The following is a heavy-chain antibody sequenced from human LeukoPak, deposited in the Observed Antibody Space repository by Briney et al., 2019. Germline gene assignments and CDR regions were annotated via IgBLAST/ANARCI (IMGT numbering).Heavy chain of an antibody. Sequence: PGGSLRLSCVASGFTFSRDWVHWVRQAPGKGLAWVSRINSDGSSTSYADSVKGRFTISRDNVKNTLYLQMNSLRVEDTAVYYCARDSPQCSGGYCYFVYWGQGTWSPSPQ. CDR1: GFTFSRDW. J-gene: IGHJ4*02. CDR3: ARDSPQCSGGYCYFVY. D-gene: IGHD2-15*01. CDR2: INSDGSST. V-gene: IGHV3-74*01.